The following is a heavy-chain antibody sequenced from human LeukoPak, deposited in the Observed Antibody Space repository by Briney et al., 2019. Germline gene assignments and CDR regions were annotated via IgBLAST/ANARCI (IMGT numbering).Heavy chain of an antibody. CDR1: GFTFDNYA. Sequence: GGSLRLSCAASGFTFDNYAMHWVRQVPGKGLEWVSLISGDGDSTYYPDSVKGRFTISRDNSKNSLYLQMNSLRTEDTALYYCAKDIGADYYYDSSGYFIWGQGTMVTVSS. J-gene: IGHJ3*02. D-gene: IGHD3-22*01. CDR3: AKDIGADYYYDSSGYFI. CDR2: ISGDGDST. V-gene: IGHV3-43*02.